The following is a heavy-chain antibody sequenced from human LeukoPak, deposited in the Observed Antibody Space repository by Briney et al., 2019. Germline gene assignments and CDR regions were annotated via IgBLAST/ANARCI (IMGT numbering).Heavy chain of an antibody. V-gene: IGHV4-34*01. CDR1: GGSFSGYY. D-gene: IGHD5-18*01. Sequence: PSETLSLTCAVYGGSFSGYYWSWIRQPPGKGLEWIGEINHSGSTNYNPSLKSRDTISVDTSKNQFSLKLSSVTAADTAVYYCARRIAWIQLWLRAEPFDYWGQGTLVTVSS. CDR2: INHSGST. J-gene: IGHJ4*02. CDR3: ARRIAWIQLWLRAEPFDY.